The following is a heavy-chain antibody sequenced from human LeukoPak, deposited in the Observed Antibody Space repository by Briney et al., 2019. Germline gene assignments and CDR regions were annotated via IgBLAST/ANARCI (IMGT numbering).Heavy chain of an antibody. CDR3: ARWKSLKGTFDY. V-gene: IGHV3-30*03. D-gene: IGHD1-7*01. CDR1: GFTFSNYG. J-gene: IGHJ4*02. Sequence: GGSLRLSCAASGFTFSNYGFHWVRQAPGKGLEWVAVISYDGNKKYYADSVKGRFTISRDNSKNTLYLQMNSLRAEDTAVYYCARWKSLKGTFDYWGRGTLVTVSS. CDR2: ISYDGNKK.